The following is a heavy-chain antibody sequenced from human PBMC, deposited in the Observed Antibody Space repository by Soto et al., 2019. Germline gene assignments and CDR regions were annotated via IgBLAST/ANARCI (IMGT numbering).Heavy chain of an antibody. CDR2: ISGSGGST. J-gene: IGHJ4*02. V-gene: IGHV3-23*01. CDR1: GFTFSSYA. Sequence: GGSLRLSCAASGFTFSSYAMSWVRQAPGKGLEWVSAISGSGGSTYYADSVKGRFTISRDNSKNTLYLQMNSLRAEDTAVYYCARSGPYCSGGSCYSRWGYFDYWGQGTLVTVSS. D-gene: IGHD2-15*01. CDR3: ARSGPYCSGGSCYSRWGYFDY.